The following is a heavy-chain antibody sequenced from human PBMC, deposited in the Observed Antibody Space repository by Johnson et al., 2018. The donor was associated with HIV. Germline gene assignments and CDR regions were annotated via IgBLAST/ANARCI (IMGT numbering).Heavy chain of an antibody. CDR1: GFTFSSYD. V-gene: IGHV3-13*01. CDR3: ARALGATYAFDI. J-gene: IGHJ3*02. CDR2: IGTAGDT. Sequence: VQLVESGGGVVRPGGSLRLSCAASGFTFSSYDMHWVRQATGKGLEWVSAIGTAGDTYYPGSVKGRFTISRENAKNSLYLQMNSLRAGDTAVYYCARALGATYAFDIWGQGTMVTVSS. D-gene: IGHD1-26*01.